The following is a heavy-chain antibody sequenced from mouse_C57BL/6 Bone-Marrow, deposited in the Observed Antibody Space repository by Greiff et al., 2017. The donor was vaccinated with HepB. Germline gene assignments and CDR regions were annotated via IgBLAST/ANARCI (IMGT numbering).Heavy chain of an antibody. CDR3: ASPFSTMVTTGFAY. V-gene: IGHV2-2*01. D-gene: IGHD2-2*01. CDR1: GFSLTSYG. J-gene: IGHJ3*01. Sequence: QVQLQQSGPGLVQPSQSLSITCTVSGFSLTSYGVHWVRQSPGKGLEWLGVIWSGGSTDYNAAFISRLSISKDNSKSQVFFKMNSLQADDTAIYYCASPFSTMVTTGFAYWGQGTLVTVSA. CDR2: IWSGGST.